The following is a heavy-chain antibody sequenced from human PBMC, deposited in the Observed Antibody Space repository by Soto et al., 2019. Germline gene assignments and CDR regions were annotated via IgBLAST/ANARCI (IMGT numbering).Heavy chain of an antibody. D-gene: IGHD2-21*01. Sequence: LRLSCATSGFSFSDSYMSWIRQAPGKGLEWISYISPRSTFRDYAESVKGRFTISRDSVKNSLYLQMNNLTAGDTGVYYCARGGGGGLFDPWGQGSLVTVSS. J-gene: IGHJ5*02. CDR1: GFSFSDSY. V-gene: IGHV3-11*06. CDR2: ISPRSTFR. CDR3: ARGGGGGLFDP.